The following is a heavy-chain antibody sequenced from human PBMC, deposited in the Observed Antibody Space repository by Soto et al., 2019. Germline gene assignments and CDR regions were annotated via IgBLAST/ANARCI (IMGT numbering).Heavy chain of an antibody. CDR1: GFTFSSYA. CDR3: AKLSTGYCSSTSCSGFDY. CDR2: ISGSGGST. D-gene: IGHD2-2*01. Sequence: GGSLRLSCAASGFTFSSYAMSWVRQAPGKGLEWVSAISGSGGSTYYADSVKGRVTISRDNSKNTLYLQMNSLRAEDTAVYYCAKLSTGYCSSTSCSGFDYWGQGTLVTVSS. V-gene: IGHV3-23*01. J-gene: IGHJ4*02.